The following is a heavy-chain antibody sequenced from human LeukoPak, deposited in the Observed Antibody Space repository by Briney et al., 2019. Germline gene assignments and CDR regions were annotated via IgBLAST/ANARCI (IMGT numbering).Heavy chain of an antibody. CDR3: ASETSGNYYSMGPPDD. V-gene: IGHV1-2*02. Sequence: ASVKVSCKASGYTFTGYYMHWVRQAPGQGLEWMGWINPNSGATTYAQKFQGRVTMTRDTSISTAFMELSRLTSDDTAVYYCASETSGNYYSMGPPDDWGQGTLVTVSS. J-gene: IGHJ4*02. D-gene: IGHD3-10*01. CDR2: INPNSGAT. CDR1: GYTFTGYY.